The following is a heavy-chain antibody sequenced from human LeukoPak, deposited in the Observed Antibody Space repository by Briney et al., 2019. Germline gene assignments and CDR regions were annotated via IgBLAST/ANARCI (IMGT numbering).Heavy chain of an antibody. Sequence: SVKVSCKASGYTFTSYYMHWVRQAPGQGLEWMGRIIPILGIANYAQKFQGRVTITADKSTSTAYMELSSLRSEDTAVYYCARERSDYYDSSGYEYYYYGMDVWGQGTTVTVSS. CDR3: ARERSDYYDSSGYEYYYYGMDV. V-gene: IGHV1-69*04. D-gene: IGHD3-22*01. CDR2: IIPILGIA. J-gene: IGHJ6*02. CDR1: GYTFTSYY.